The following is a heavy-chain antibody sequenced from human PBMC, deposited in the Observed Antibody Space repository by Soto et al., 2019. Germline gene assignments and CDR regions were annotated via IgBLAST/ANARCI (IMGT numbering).Heavy chain of an antibody. J-gene: IGHJ6*02. D-gene: IGHD3-10*01. V-gene: IGHV3-23*01. CDR3: ARGDRGGSGSPASYYYSGLDV. Sequence: DVQLLESGGDLVQPGGSLRLSCAASGVTFSSYAMSWVRQAPGKGLEWVSSVSAGGDMTYYSDSVKGRFNISRDNSNNALFLQMNSLRAEDTALYYCARGDRGGSGSPASYYYSGLDVWGQGTTVTVSS. CDR2: VSAGGDMT. CDR1: GVTFSSYA.